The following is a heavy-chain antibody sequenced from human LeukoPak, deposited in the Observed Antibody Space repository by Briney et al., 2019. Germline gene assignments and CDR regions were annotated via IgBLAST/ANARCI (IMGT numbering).Heavy chain of an antibody. CDR2: INPNSGGT. D-gene: IGHD3-3*02. J-gene: IGHJ4*02. Sequence: GASVKVSCKASGYTFTGYYMHWVRQAPGQGLEWMGWINPNSGGTNYAQKFQGRVTMTRDTSISTAYMELSRLRSDDTAVYYCARRAYGRSSSIFDKWGQGTLVTVSS. CDR3: ARRAYGRSSSIFDK. CDR1: GYTFTGYY. V-gene: IGHV1-2*02.